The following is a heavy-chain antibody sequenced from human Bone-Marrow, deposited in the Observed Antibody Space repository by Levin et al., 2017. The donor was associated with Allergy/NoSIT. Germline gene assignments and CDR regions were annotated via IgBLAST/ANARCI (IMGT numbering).Heavy chain of an antibody. CDR1: GFSFNNYW. CDR2: IREDENEI. CDR3: ARIAEDYYGMDV. V-gene: IGHV3-7*01. Sequence: LGESLKISCVASGFSFNNYWMAWVRQAPGKGLEWVANIREDENEIYYVDSVEGRFTISRDNAKNSLFLQMTGLRAEDTALYYCARIAEDYYGMDVWGQGTTVIVSS. J-gene: IGHJ6*02. D-gene: IGHD6-13*01.